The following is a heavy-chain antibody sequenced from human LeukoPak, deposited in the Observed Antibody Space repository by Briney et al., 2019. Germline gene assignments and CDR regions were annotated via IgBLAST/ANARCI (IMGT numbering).Heavy chain of an antibody. J-gene: IGHJ1*01. CDR3: AGPPNCGGDCYYFQH. CDR2: IYSGGST. Sequence: GGSLRLSCAASGFTVSSNYMSWVRQAPGKGLEWVPVIYSGGSTYYADSVKGRFTISRHNSKNTLYLQMNSLRAEDTAVYYCAGPPNCGGDCYYFQHWGQGTLVTVSS. CDR1: GFTVSSNY. V-gene: IGHV3-53*04. D-gene: IGHD2-21*02.